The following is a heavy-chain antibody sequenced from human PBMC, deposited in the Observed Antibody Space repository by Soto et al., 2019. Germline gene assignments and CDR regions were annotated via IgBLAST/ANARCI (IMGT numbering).Heavy chain of an antibody. J-gene: IGHJ4*02. CDR1: GASFSPYS. CDR3: ARSPTFYNYVWGDATY. CDR2: VDLSGST. D-gene: IGHD3-16*01. Sequence: QVQPQQWGAGLLKPSETLSLTCAIYGASFSPYSWGWVRQPPGKGLEWIGEVDLSGSTNYNPSLKSRVTISVDASKNQLSLRLTSLTAADTAVYYCARSPTFYNYVWGDATYWAQGTLVTVSS. V-gene: IGHV4-34*02.